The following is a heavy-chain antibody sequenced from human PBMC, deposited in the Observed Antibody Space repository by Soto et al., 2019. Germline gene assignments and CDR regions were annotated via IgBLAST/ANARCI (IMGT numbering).Heavy chain of an antibody. Sequence: LSQTLSLTCAISGDSVSSNSAAWNWIRQSPSRGLEWLGRTYYRSKWYNDYAVSVKSRITINPDTSKNQFSLQLNSVTPEDTAVYYCARSAKALGYCSSTSCYGGNWFDPWGQGTLVTVSS. CDR1: GDSVSSNSAA. J-gene: IGHJ5*02. CDR2: TYYRSKWYN. CDR3: ARSAKALGYCSSTSCYGGNWFDP. V-gene: IGHV6-1*01. D-gene: IGHD2-2*01.